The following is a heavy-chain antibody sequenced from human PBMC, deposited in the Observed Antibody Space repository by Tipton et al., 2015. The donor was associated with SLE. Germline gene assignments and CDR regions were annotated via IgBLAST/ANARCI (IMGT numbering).Heavy chain of an antibody. D-gene: IGHD2-2*01. CDR1: GYTFTSYD. Sequence: QLVQSGPEVKKPGASVKVSCKASGYTFTSYDINWVRQTTGQGLEWMGWMNPNSGNTGYAQKFQGRVTMTRNTSISTAYMELSSLRSEDTAVYYCARGHCSSTSCSNDAFDIWGQGTMVTVSS. V-gene: IGHV1-8*01. CDR3: ARGHCSSTSCSNDAFDI. CDR2: MNPNSGNT. J-gene: IGHJ3*02.